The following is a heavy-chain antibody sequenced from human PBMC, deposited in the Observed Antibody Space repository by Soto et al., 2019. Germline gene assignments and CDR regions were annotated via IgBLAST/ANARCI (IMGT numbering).Heavy chain of an antibody. CDR3: ARDRNIVASFWFDP. Sequence: QVQLVQSGAEVQKPGSSVKVSCKASGGTFSSFAVNWLRQAPGQGPEWMGDINPIFGTANYAQKFQGRVTITADESRNTVYMELRSLKSEDTAVYYCARDRNIVASFWFDPWGQGTLVTVSS. CDR2: INPIFGTA. CDR1: GGTFSSFA. V-gene: IGHV1-69*12. J-gene: IGHJ5*02. D-gene: IGHD2-15*01.